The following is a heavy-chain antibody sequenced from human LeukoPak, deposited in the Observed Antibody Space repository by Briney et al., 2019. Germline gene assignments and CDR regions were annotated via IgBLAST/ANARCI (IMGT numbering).Heavy chain of an antibody. CDR1: GGSISGSNYY. J-gene: IGHJ4*02. CDR3: ARHVEEDGYNAKTFHY. Sequence: PSETLSLTCTVSGGSISGSNYYWGWIRQPPGMGLEWIGSIYYSGRTYYNPSLKSRVTISVDTSNNHFSLRLSSVTAADTAVYYCARHVEEDGYNAKTFHYWGQGTLVTVSS. CDR2: IYYSGRT. D-gene: IGHD5-24*01. V-gene: IGHV4-39*01.